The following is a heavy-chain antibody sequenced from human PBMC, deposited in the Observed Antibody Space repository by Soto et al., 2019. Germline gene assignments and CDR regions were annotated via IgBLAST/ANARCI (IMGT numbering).Heavy chain of an antibody. D-gene: IGHD6-13*01. CDR3: EKERELVTAAVNY. V-gene: IGHV3-23*01. J-gene: IGHJ4*02. CDR1: GFSFSSYA. Sequence: GGSLRLSCAASGFSFSSYAMSWVRQAPGKGLEWVSAISGSGDSTSYADSVKGRFTISRDNSKNTLYLQMNSLRAEDAALYYCEKERELVTAAVNYWGQGTLVTVSS. CDR2: ISGSGDST.